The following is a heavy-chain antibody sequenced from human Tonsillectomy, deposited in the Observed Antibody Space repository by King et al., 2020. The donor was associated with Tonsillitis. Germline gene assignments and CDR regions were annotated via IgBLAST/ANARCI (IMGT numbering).Heavy chain of an antibody. V-gene: IGHV4-34*01. CDR2: INHSGST. D-gene: IGHD6-25*01. CDR1: GGSFSGYY. CDR3: ARGGLAAGYYFDY. Sequence: VQLQQWGAGLLKPSETLSLTCAVYGGSFSGYYWSWIRQPPGKGLEWIGEINHSGSTNYNPSLKSRVTISVDTSKNQFSLNLSSATAADTAVYYCARGGLAAGYYFDYWGQGTRVTVSS. J-gene: IGHJ4*02.